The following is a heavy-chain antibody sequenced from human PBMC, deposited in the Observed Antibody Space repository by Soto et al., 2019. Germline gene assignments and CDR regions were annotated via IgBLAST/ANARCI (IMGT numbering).Heavy chain of an antibody. CDR1: VVSISSYY. CDR3: ARGRSRLTQIYYYYGMVE. CDR2: IYYSGST. J-gene: IGHJ6*02. Sequence: WETVSLTCTFSVVSISSYYWSCIRHPPGKGLEWIGYIYYSGSTNYNPSLKSRVTISVDTSKNQFSLKLSSVTAADTAVYYCARGRSRLTQIYYYYGMVEWGQGSMVTVSX. D-gene: IGHD6-25*01. V-gene: IGHV4-59*01.